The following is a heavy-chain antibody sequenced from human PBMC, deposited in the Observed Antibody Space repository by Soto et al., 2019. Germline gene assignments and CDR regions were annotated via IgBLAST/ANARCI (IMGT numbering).Heavy chain of an antibody. CDR1: GYSFTSYW. Sequence: GESLKISCKGSGYSFTSYWISWVRQMPGKGLEWMGRIDPSDSYTNYSPSFQGNVTISADKSISTAYLQWSSLKASDTATYSCAIVVVIGLGTRDYSYYGMDVWGQGTTVTVSS. J-gene: IGHJ6*02. V-gene: IGHV5-10-1*01. D-gene: IGHD3-22*01. CDR3: AIVVVIGLGTRDYSYYGMDV. CDR2: IDPSDSYT.